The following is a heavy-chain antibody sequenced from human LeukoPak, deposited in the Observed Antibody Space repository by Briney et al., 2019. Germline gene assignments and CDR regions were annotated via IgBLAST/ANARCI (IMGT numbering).Heavy chain of an antibody. CDR2: ISSSGSTI. D-gene: IGHD2-2*02. V-gene: IGHV3-11*01. CDR3: ARGRIVVVPAAISPVY. Sequence: GGSLRLSCAASGFTLSDYYMSWIRQAPGKGLEWVSYISSSGSTIYYADSVKGRFTISRDNAKNSLYLQMNSLRAEDTTVYYCARGRIVVVPAAISPVYWGQGTLVTVSS. CDR1: GFTLSDYY. J-gene: IGHJ4*02.